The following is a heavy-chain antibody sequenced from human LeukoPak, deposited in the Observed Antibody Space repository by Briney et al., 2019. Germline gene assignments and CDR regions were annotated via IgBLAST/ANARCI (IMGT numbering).Heavy chain of an antibody. D-gene: IGHD6-6*01. CDR1: GFTFDDYA. V-gene: IGHV3-9*01. CDR2: ISWNSGSI. Sequence: GGSLRLSCAASGFTFDDYAMHWVRQAPGKGLEWVSGISWNSGSIGYADSVKGRFTISRDNAKNSLYLQMNSLRAEDTALYYCAKGGYSSSSRFDPRGQGTLVTVSS. J-gene: IGHJ5*02. CDR3: AKGGYSSSSRFDP.